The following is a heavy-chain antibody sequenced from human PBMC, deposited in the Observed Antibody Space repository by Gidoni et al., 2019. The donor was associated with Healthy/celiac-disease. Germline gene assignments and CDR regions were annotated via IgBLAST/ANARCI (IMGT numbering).Heavy chain of an antibody. J-gene: IGHJ6*02. CDR2: IIPILGIA. Sequence: QVQLVQSGAEVKKPGSSVKVSCKASGGTFSSYTISWVRQAPGQGLEWMGRIIPILGIANYAQKFQGRVTITADKSTSTAYMELSSLRSEDTAVYYCARAGGGRYYYGMDVWGQGTTVTVSS. CDR3: ARAGGGRYYYGMDV. V-gene: IGHV1-69*02. D-gene: IGHD3-16*01. CDR1: GGTFSSYT.